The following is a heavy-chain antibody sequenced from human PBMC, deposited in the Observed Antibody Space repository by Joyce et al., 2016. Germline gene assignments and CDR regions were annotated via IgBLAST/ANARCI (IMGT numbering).Heavy chain of an antibody. J-gene: IGHJ6*02. CDR1: GFTFSTTW. CDR3: ATGGGMDV. Sequence: EVQLVESGGDLVQPGGSLRLSCAASGFTFSTTWMTWVRQAPGKGPGWVANIKPDGSEKYYVGSVKGRFTISRDNAKNSLSLLMNSLRVDDTAVYYCATGGGMDVWGQGTTVTVSS. CDR2: IKPDGSEK. V-gene: IGHV3-7*01.